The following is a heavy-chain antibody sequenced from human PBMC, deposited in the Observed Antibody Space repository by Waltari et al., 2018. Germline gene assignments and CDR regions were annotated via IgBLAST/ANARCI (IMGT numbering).Heavy chain of an antibody. CDR3: ARYRAGTTMYYFDY. Sequence: QVQLQESGPGLVKPSETLSLTCTVSGGSISSYYWSWIRQPPGTGLVLVGYIYYSGSTNHNPSLKSRVTISVDTSKNQFSLKLSSVTAADTAVYYCARYRAGTTMYYFDYWGQGTLVTVSS. V-gene: IGHV4-59*01. D-gene: IGHD1-1*01. CDR2: IYYSGST. J-gene: IGHJ4*02. CDR1: GGSISSYY.